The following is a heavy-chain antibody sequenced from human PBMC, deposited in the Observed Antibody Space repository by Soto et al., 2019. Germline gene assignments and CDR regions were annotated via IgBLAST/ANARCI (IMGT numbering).Heavy chain of an antibody. Sequence: QVQLQQWGAGLLRPSETLSLTCAVYGGSFRGFYWSWLRQTPEKGLEWIGEINHSGDTKYNPSLESRVTISVDTSKNQFSLKVNFVTPADTAVYYCARTGGMDVWGPGATVTVSS. CDR3: ARTGGMDV. CDR2: INHSGDT. CDR1: GGSFRGFY. J-gene: IGHJ6*02. V-gene: IGHV4-34*01.